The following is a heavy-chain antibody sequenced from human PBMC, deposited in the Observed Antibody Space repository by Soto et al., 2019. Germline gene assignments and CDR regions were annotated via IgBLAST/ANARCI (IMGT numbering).Heavy chain of an antibody. V-gene: IGHV4-31*03. CDR2: IYYSGST. D-gene: IGHD1-26*01. CDR1: GGSISSGGYY. J-gene: IGHJ6*02. Sequence: PSETLSLTCTVSGGSISSGGYYWSWIRQHPGKGLEGMGYIYYSGSTYYNPSLNSRVTISVDTSKNQFSLKLSSVTAADTAVYYCARDRASIVGATTGGNYYYYGMDVWGQGTTVTVSS. CDR3: ARDRASIVGATTGGNYYYYGMDV.